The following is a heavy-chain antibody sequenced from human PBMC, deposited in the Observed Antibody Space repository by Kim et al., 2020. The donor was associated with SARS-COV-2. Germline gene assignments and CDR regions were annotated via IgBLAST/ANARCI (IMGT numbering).Heavy chain of an antibody. V-gene: IGHV3-30*07. Sequence: AESVKGRFTITRDNSQNTLYLQMNSLRAEDTAVYYCARDRAFGDYDSSDYWGQGTLVTVSS. D-gene: IGHD3-22*01. CDR3: ARDRAFGDYDSSDY. J-gene: IGHJ4*02.